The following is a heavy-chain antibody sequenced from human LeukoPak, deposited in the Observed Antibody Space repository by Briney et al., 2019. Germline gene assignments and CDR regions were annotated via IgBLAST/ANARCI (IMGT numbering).Heavy chain of an antibody. V-gene: IGHV4-4*07. CDR2: IFPGGST. J-gene: IGHJ4*02. Sequence: SETLSLTCTVSGGSISNYYWSWIRQPAGKGLELIGRIFPGGSTNYNPSLKSRVTMSVDTSKNQFSLKLSSVTAADTAVYYCARHGVYSYGLFDYWGQGTLVTVSS. CDR3: ARHGVYSYGLFDY. CDR1: GGSISNYY. D-gene: IGHD5-18*01.